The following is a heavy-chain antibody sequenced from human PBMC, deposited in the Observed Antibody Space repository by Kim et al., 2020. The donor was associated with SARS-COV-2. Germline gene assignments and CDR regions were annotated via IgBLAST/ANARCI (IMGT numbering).Heavy chain of an antibody. J-gene: IGHJ4*01. CDR3: TPWVRQSILRY. Sequence: SLLLSFSFSLLTFIYYSLSLFLQAPGKGLEWVGSITSKSACATIEDAASVGGRFTIARDDANSVAYLQLNSLRIEDTAVYYCTPWVRQSILRYWGHGTLVTVSS. CDR1: LLTFIYYS. V-gene: IGHV3-49*03. CDR2: ITSKSACATI. D-gene: IGHD2-21*01.